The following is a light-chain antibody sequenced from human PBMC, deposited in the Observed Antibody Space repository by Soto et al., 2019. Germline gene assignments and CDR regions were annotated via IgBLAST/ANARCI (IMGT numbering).Light chain of an antibody. Sequence: QSALTQPPSASGSPGQSLTISCTGTSSDVGGYNYVSWYQQRPGKAPKLVIYEVTKRPSGVPDRFSGSKSGSTASLTVSGLQAEDEADYYCQAYDYSLTASVFGGGTKLTVL. CDR2: EVT. V-gene: IGLV2-8*01. CDR3: QAYDYSLTASV. CDR1: SSDVGGYNY. J-gene: IGLJ3*02.